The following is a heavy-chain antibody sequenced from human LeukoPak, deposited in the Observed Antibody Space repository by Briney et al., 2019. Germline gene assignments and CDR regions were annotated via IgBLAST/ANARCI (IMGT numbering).Heavy chain of an antibody. CDR1: GFSFSNSS. D-gene: IGHD3-22*01. J-gene: IGHJ4*02. CDR3: ANSRYDSSGYYGIIGY. V-gene: IGHV3-21*01. Sequence: GGSLRLSCAASGFSFSNSSMNWLRQAPGKGLEWVSSISRSNIYKYYADSVKGRFTISRDNAKNSLYLQMNSLRAEDTAVYYCANSRYDSSGYYGIIGYWGQGTLVTVSS. CDR2: ISRSNIYK.